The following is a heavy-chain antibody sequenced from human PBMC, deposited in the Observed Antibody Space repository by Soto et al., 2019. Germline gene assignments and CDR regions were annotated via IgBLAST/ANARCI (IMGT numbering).Heavy chain of an antibody. CDR2: ISGRSDYI. D-gene: IGHD3-9*01. CDR1: GFTFNTYN. Sequence: GGSLRLSCAASGFTFNTYNMNWVRQAPGKGLEWVSSISGRSDYIYYADSVKGRFTISRDNAKNSLFLQMNSLRAEDTAVYYCAKDFDIFTGYYRTLDYSSQGTLDIVSS. CDR3: AKDFDIFTGYYRTLDY. V-gene: IGHV3-21*01. J-gene: IGHJ4*02.